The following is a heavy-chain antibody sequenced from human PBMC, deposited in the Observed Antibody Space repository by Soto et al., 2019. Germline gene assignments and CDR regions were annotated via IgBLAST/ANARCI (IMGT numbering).Heavy chain of an antibody. CDR2: IIPIFGTA. J-gene: IGHJ6*04. CDR1: GGTFSSYA. Sequence: QVQLVQSGAEVKKPGSSVKVSCKASGGTFSSYAISWVRQAPGQGLEWMGGIIPIFGTANYAQKFQGRVTIPGDKSPTTASMGLGSLRSENTAVYYCARARYPIAADDHGMDVWGNGTPVTVSS. CDR3: ARARYPIAADDHGMDV. D-gene: IGHD6-13*01. V-gene: IGHV1-69*06.